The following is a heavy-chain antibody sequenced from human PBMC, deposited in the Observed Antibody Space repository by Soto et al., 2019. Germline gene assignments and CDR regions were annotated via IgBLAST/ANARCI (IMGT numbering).Heavy chain of an antibody. J-gene: IGHJ4*02. CDR1: GYTFTSYG. CDR3: AREGGVKSGSYWVVHDY. V-gene: IGHV1-18*04. Sequence: ASVKVSCKASGYTFTSYGISWVRQAPGQGLEWMGWISAYNGNTNYAQKLQGRVTMTTDTSTSTAYMELRSLRSDDTAVYYCAREGGVKSGSYWVVHDYWGQGTLVTSPQ. CDR2: ISAYNGNT. D-gene: IGHD1-26*01.